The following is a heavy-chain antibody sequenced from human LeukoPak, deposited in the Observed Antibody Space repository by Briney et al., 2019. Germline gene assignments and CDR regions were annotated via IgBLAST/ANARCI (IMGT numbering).Heavy chain of an antibody. V-gene: IGHV3-21*04. CDR3: ARENDMGYCSGGRCYKGYNAMDV. J-gene: IGHJ6*02. CDR2: ISSSSSYI. D-gene: IGHD2-15*01. CDR1: GFTLSSYS. Sequence: GGSLRLSCAASGFTLSSYSMNWVRQAPGKGLEWVSSISSSSSYIYYADSVKGRFTISRDNAKNSLYLQMNSLRAEDTAVYYCARENDMGYCSGGRCYKGYNAMDVWGQGTTVTVSS.